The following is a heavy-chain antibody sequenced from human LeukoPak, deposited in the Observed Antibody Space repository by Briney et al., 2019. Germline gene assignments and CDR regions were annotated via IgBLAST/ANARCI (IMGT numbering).Heavy chain of an antibody. CDR2: ISGYNGNT. CDR1: GYTFTSYG. J-gene: IGHJ5*02. D-gene: IGHD3-10*01. V-gene: IGHV1-18*01. Sequence: ASVKVSCKASGYTFTSYGISWVRQAPGQGLEWMGWISGYNGNTNYAQKLQGRVTMTTDTSTSTAYMELSSLRSEDTAVYFCARMDYYGSGNPNWFDPWGQGTLVTVSS. CDR3: ARMDYYGSGNPNWFDP.